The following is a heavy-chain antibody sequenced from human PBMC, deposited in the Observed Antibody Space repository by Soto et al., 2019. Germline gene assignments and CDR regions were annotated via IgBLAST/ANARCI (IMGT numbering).Heavy chain of an antibody. Sequence: QVQLQESGPGLVKPSETLSLTCTVSGGSISSYYWSWIRQPPGKGLEWIGYIYYSGSTNYNPSLKSRVTISVDTPKNQFSLKLSSVTAADTAVYYCARHGADYQDFDYWGQGTLVTVSS. V-gene: IGHV4-59*08. CDR2: IYYSGST. J-gene: IGHJ4*02. CDR3: ARHGADYQDFDY. D-gene: IGHD3-16*01. CDR1: GGSISSYY.